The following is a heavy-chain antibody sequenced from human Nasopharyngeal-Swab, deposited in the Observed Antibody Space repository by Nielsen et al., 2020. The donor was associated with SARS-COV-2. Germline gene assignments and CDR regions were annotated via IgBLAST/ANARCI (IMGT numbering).Heavy chain of an antibody. Sequence: SVTLSLTCTVSGGSISSSSYYWGWIRQPPGKGLEWIGSIYYSGSTYYNPSLKSRVTISVDTSKNQFSLKLSSVTAADTAVYYCARGYDHFDYWGQGTLVTVSS. D-gene: IGHD2-2*01. V-gene: IGHV4-39*07. J-gene: IGHJ4*02. CDR1: GGSISSSSYY. CDR3: ARGYDHFDY. CDR2: IYYSGST.